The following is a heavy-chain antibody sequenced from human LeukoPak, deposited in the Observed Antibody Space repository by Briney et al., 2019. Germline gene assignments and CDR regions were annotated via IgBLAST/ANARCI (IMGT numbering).Heavy chain of an antibody. Sequence: GGSLRLSCAPSGFTFSDYRLNWVRQAPGRGLEWVSSITSRGSFIKYAYSVQGRFTISIDNAKSALYLQMNSLRADDTGVYYCARAPFRDYYGSGIYFDYWSQGTLVTVSS. CDR2: ITSRGSFI. CDR3: ARAPFRDYYGSGIYFDY. J-gene: IGHJ4*02. D-gene: IGHD3-10*01. V-gene: IGHV3-21*01. CDR1: GFTFSDYR.